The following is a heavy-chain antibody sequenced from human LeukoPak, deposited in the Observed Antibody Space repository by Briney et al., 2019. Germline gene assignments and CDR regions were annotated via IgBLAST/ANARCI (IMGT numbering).Heavy chain of an antibody. CDR1: RYTFNEYA. V-gene: IGHV7-4-1*02. J-gene: IGHJ4*02. D-gene: IGHD2-2*01. Sequence: ASVKVSCKASRYTFNEYAMIWVRQAPEQGLEWMGWINTDTGSPTYAQGFTGRFVFSLDTSVSTAYLQISSLEAEDTAVYYCARGRRYCDSTTCYGMYYVDYWGQGTLVTVSS. CDR2: INTDTGSP. CDR3: ARGRRYCDSTTCYGMYYVDY.